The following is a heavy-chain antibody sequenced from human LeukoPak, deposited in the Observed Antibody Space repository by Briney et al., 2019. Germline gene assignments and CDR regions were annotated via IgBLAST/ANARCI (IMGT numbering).Heavy chain of an antibody. V-gene: IGHV4-34*01. J-gene: IGHJ3*02. D-gene: IGHD3-3*01. Sequence: PSETLSLTCAVYGGSFSGCYWSWIRQPPGKGLEWIGEINHSGSTNYNPSLKSRVTISVDTSKNQFSLKLSSVTAADTAVYYCARDSITIGIWGQGTMVTVSS. CDR1: GGSFSGCY. CDR3: ARDSITIGI. CDR2: INHSGST.